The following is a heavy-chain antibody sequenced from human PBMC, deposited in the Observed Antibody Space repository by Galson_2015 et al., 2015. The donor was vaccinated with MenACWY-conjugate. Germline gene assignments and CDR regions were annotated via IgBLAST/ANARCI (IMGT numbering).Heavy chain of an antibody. Sequence: SLRLSCAASGFTFTGYEFNWVRQAPGKGLEWLSYISKSGSPIYYADSVKGRFTISRDNIKKSLFLEMNRLRAGDTGVYYRARVGTWIHQYFYYMDVWGKGTTVTVSS. CDR3: ARVGTWIHQYFYYMDV. CDR2: ISKSGSPI. V-gene: IGHV3-48*03. CDR1: GFTFTGYE. J-gene: IGHJ6*03. D-gene: IGHD5-18*01.